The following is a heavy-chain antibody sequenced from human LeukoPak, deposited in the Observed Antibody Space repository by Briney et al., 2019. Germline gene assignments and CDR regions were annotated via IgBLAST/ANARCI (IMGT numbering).Heavy chain of an antibody. CDR3: ARSPSGYPTDY. CDR2: IIPIFGTA. J-gene: IGHJ4*02. V-gene: IGHV1-69*05. CDR1: GGTFSSYA. Sequence: GASVKVSCKASGGTFSSYAISWVRQAPGQGLEWMGGIIPIFGTANYAQKFQGRVTITTDESTSTAHMELSSLRSEDTAVYYCARSPSGYPTDYWGQGTLVTVSS. D-gene: IGHD3-22*01.